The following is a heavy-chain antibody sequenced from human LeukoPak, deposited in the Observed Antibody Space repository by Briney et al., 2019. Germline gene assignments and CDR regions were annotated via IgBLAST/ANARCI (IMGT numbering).Heavy chain of an antibody. CDR3: ARGPPRPLRFLEWPYWFDP. CDR1: GVSFSGYY. D-gene: IGHD3-3*01. CDR2: INHSGST. Sequence: KPSETLSLTCAVYGVSFSGYYWSWIRQPPGKGLEWIGEINHSGSTNYNPSLKSRVTISVDTSKNQFSLKLSSVTAADTAVYYCARGPPRPLRFLEWPYWFDPWGQGTLVTVSS. J-gene: IGHJ5*02. V-gene: IGHV4-34*01.